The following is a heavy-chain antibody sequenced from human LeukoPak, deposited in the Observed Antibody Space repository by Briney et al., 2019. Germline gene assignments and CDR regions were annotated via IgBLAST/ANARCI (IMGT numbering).Heavy chain of an antibody. Sequence: PGGSLRLSCAASGFTFSSYAMSWVRQAPGRGLEWVSAVSGGGTSTYYADSVKGRFTISRDNSKNTLYLLINSLRAEDTAIYYCAKHYFDSSGYYRRPSSDYWGQGTLVTVSS. V-gene: IGHV3-23*01. CDR2: VSGGGTST. CDR1: GFTFSSYA. CDR3: AKHYFDSSGYYRRPSSDY. J-gene: IGHJ4*02. D-gene: IGHD3-22*01.